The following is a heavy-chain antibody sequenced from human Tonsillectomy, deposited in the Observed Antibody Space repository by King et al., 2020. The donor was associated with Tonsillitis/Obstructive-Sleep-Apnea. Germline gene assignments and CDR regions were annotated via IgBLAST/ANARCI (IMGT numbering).Heavy chain of an antibody. Sequence: VQLVQSGAEVKKPGASVKVSCKTSGYTFTTYGISWVRQAPGQGLEWMGWISTYNGNTEYAQNLQGRVTMTTDTSTSAAYMELRSLRSDNTAVYYCARGTYYDYWGQGTLVTVSS. V-gene: IGHV1-18*01. CDR2: ISTYNGNT. D-gene: IGHD3-22*01. J-gene: IGHJ4*02. CDR1: GYTFTTYG. CDR3: ARGTYYDY.